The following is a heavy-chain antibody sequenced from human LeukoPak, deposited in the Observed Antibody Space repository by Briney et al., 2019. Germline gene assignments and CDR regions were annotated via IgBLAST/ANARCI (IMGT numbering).Heavy chain of an antibody. Sequence: GGSLRLSCATSGFTLSSYSMNWVRQSPGKGLEWVSYISSGSTTIYYADSVKGRFTISRDNAKNSLYLQMNSLRAEDTAVYYCARDVEQWLVRVYYFDYWGQGTLVTVSS. CDR1: GFTLSSYS. CDR2: ISSGSTTI. J-gene: IGHJ4*02. D-gene: IGHD6-19*01. V-gene: IGHV3-48*01. CDR3: ARDVEQWLVRVYYFDY.